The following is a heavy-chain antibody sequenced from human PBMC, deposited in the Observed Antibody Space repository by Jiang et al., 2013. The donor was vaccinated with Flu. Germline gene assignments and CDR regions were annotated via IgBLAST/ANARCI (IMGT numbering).Heavy chain of an antibody. Sequence: GFTFSSYAMHWVRQAPGKGLEWVAVISYDGSNKYYADSVKGRFTISRDNSKNTLYLQMNSLRAEDTAVYYCARVVFEDSSGPWAAFDIWGQGTMVTVSS. CDR3: ARVVFEDSSGPWAAFDI. CDR1: GFTFSSYA. V-gene: IGHV3-30-3*01. D-gene: IGHD6-19*01. J-gene: IGHJ3*02. CDR2: ISYDGSNK.